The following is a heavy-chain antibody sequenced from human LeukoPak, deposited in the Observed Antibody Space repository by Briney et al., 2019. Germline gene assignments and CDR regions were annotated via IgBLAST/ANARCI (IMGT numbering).Heavy chain of an antibody. CDR1: GGSISSSNW. Sequence: SETLSLTCAVSGGSISSSNWWSWVRQPPGKGLEWIGEIYHSGSTNYNPSLKSRVTISVDKSKNQFSLKLSSVTAADTAVYYCTRYSSSDNWFDPWGQGTLVTVSS. V-gene: IGHV4-4*02. CDR3: TRYSSSDNWFDP. D-gene: IGHD6-6*01. CDR2: IYHSGST. J-gene: IGHJ5*02.